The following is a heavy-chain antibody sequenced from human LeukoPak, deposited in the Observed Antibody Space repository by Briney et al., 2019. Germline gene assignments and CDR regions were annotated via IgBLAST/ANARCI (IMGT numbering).Heavy chain of an antibody. J-gene: IGHJ4*02. CDR1: GFTFRNYY. CDR2: ISADGNII. V-gene: IGHV3-11*01. CDR3: ARQAGWLAEFDY. Sequence: PGGSLRLSCEASGFTFRNYYISWFRQAPGKGLEWVSWISADGNIIRYADSVKGRFTISRDNAKNSLYLQMNSLRAEDTALYYCARQAGWLAEFDYWGQGTLVTVSS. D-gene: IGHD6-19*01.